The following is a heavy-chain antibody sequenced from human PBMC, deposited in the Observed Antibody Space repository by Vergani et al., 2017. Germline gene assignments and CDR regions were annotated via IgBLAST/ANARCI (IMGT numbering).Heavy chain of an antibody. CDR2: IYPGDSDT. D-gene: IGHD3-10*01. CDR3: ARHHYYGSVSPGWFDP. Sequence: EVQLVQSGAEVKKPGESLKISCKGSGYSFTSYWIGWVRQMPGKGLEWMGIIYPGDSDTRYSPSFQGQVTISADKSISTAYLPWSSLKASDTAMYYCARHHYYGSVSPGWFDPWGQGTLVTVSS. J-gene: IGHJ5*02. V-gene: IGHV5-51*01. CDR1: GYSFTSYW.